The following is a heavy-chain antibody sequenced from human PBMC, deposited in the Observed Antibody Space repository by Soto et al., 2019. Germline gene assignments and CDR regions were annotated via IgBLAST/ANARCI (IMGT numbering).Heavy chain of an antibody. Sequence: GGSLRLSCAASGFTFNTYAMNWVRQAPGKGLEWVSAISADGAGTYYADSVKGRFTISRDNSKNTLSLQMNSLRAEDTAIFYCARISSSSCTDYWGQGTLVPVSS. D-gene: IGHD6-13*01. V-gene: IGHV3-23*01. J-gene: IGHJ4*02. CDR1: GFTFNTYA. CDR2: ISADGAGT. CDR3: ARISSSSCTDY.